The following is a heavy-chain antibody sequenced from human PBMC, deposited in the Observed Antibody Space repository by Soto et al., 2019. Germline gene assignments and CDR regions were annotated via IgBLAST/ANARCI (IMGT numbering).Heavy chain of an antibody. CDR2: IIPYYNTL. J-gene: IGHJ4*02. CDR1: EGTFNSYA. CDR3: ASGASRWYPYFFDS. D-gene: IGHD6-13*01. V-gene: IGHV1-69*01. Sequence: QAQVVQSGAEVRKPGSSVKLSCKASEGTFNSYAIAWVRQAPGQGIEWMGGIIPYYNTLNYAQKFQYRVTITADDSTNTVYMELSSLRSDDTAVYFCASGASRWYPYFFDSWAQGTLVTVSS.